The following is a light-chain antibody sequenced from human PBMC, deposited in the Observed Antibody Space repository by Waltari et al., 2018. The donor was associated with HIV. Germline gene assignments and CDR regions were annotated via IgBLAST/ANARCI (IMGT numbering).Light chain of an antibody. Sequence: EVVLTQSPDLHSVTPNETVTITCRASQGIGYSLHWYQRKPDQYPKLLFKFACQSISGVPSRVSGSGSGTDVTRTINSLEAEDAATYYCQQTGSLPLTFGGGTKVEIK. CDR1: QGIGYS. V-gene: IGKV6-21*02. CDR3: QQTGSLPLT. CDR2: FAC. J-gene: IGKJ4*01.